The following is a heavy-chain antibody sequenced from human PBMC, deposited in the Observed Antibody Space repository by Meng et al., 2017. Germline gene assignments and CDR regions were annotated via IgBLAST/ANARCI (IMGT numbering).Heavy chain of an antibody. V-gene: IGHV1-2*06. Sequence: ASVKVSCKASGYTFTGYYMHWVRQAPGQGLEWMGRINPNSGGTNYAQKFQGRVTMTRDTSISTAYMELSRLRSDDTAVYYCARSGGTMVRGVIIGYYYGMDVWGQGTTVTVSS. D-gene: IGHD3-10*01. CDR1: GYTFTGYY. CDR2: INPNSGGT. CDR3: ARSGGTMVRGVIIGYYYGMDV. J-gene: IGHJ6*02.